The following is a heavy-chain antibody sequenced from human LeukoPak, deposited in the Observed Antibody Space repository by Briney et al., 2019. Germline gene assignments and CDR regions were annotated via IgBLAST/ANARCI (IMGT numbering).Heavy chain of an antibody. J-gene: IGHJ6*03. CDR1: GGSFSGYY. D-gene: IGHD6-13*01. V-gene: IGHV4-34*01. CDR3: ARKLTTSSSWYVDYYYYMDV. Sequence: SETLSLTCAVYGGSFSGYYWSWIRQPPGKGLEWIGEINHSGSTNYNPSLKSRVTISVDTSKNQFSLKLSSVTAADTAVYYCARKLTTSSSWYVDYYYYMDVWGKGTTVTVSS. CDR2: INHSGST.